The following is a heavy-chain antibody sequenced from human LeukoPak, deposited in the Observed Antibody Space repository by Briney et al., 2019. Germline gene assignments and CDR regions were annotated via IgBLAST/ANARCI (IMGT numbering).Heavy chain of an antibody. D-gene: IGHD2-21*02. CDR1: GFTFDRFT. Sequence: GGSLRLSCAASGFTFDRFTIHWVRQTPGKGLEWVSLINQRGHTFYADSVKGRFTISRDNSRNSVFLQMNSLRPEDTALYHCAKGVVFPSDCLFFPSGGKGPLVPVP. CDR3: AKGVVFPSDCLFFPS. V-gene: IGHV3-43*01. CDR2: INQRGHT. J-gene: IGHJ4*02.